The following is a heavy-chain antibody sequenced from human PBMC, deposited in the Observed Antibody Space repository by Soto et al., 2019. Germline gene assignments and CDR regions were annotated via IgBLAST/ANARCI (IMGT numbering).Heavy chain of an antibody. CDR3: ARDQGVAAAGITWFDP. V-gene: IGHV4-4*07. J-gene: IGHJ5*02. Sequence: TSETLSLTCSVSGGSMDSHYWSWIRQPAGKGLEWIGHIYSGGSTNYNPSLKSRVTMSVDTSKNQFSLRLISVTAADTAVYYCARDQGVAAAGITWFDPWGQGSLVTVSS. CDR2: IYSGGST. D-gene: IGHD6-13*01. CDR1: GGSMDSHY.